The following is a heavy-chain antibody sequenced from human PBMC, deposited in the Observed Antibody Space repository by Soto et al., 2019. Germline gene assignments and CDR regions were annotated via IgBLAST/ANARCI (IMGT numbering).Heavy chain of an antibody. V-gene: IGHV3-30*18. Sequence: SSYGLHCVSQAPGKGLEWVAMISYDGTDEYYADSVKGRFTISRDNSKNAVYLQMNSLRAEDTAVYYCEKQESDGSDHLDYWGQGTPVTVSS. CDR3: EKQESDGSDHLDY. D-gene: IGHD1-26*01. CDR1: SSYG. J-gene: IGHJ4*02. CDR2: ISYDGTDE.